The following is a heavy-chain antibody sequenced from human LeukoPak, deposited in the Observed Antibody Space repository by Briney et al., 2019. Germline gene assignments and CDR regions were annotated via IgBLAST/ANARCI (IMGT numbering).Heavy chain of an antibody. CDR1: GDSISSYY. CDR3: ARIPSDSGSSNDAFDI. V-gene: IGHV4-59*08. CDR2: VYYSGST. J-gene: IGHJ3*02. Sequence: SETLSLTCTVSGDSISSYYWSWIRQPPGKGLEWIGYVYYSGSTYYNPSLKSRVTISVDTSKNQFSLKLSSVTAADTAVYYCARIPSDSGSSNDAFDIWGQGTMVTVSS. D-gene: IGHD3-10*01.